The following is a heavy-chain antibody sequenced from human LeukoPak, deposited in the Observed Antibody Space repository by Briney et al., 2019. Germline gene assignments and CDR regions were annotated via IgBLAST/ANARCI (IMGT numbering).Heavy chain of an antibody. V-gene: IGHV4-61*01. CDR1: GGSVSSGSYY. Sequence: SETLSLTCTVSGGSVSSGSYYWSWIRQPPGKGLEWIGYIYYSGRTNYNPSLESRVTISVDTSKNQFSLNLSSVTTADTAVYYCARASHSSSWSLDGWFDPWGQGTLVTVSS. CDR3: ARASHSSSWSLDGWFDP. J-gene: IGHJ5*02. D-gene: IGHD6-13*01. CDR2: IYYSGRT.